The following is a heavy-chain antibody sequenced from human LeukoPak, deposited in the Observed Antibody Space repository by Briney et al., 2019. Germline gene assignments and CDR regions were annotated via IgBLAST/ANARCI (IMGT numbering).Heavy chain of an antibody. V-gene: IGHV3-53*01. Sequence: GGSLRLSCAASGFTVSSNYMSWVRQAPGKGLEWVSVIYSGGSTYYADSVKGRFTISRDNSKNTLYLQMNSLRAEDTAVYYCARALYYGENAFDIWGQGTMVTVSS. CDR3: ARALYYGENAFDI. CDR2: IYSGGST. CDR1: GFTVSSNY. D-gene: IGHD4-17*01. J-gene: IGHJ3*02.